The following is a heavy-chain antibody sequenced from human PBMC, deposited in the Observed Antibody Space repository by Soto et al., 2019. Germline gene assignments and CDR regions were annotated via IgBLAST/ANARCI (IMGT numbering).Heavy chain of an antibody. CDR1: GFTFSSYA. D-gene: IGHD5-18*01. CDR3: AKDRGYSYGYDRPHFHY. CDR2: LSGSGAST. Sequence: PGGSLRLSCETSGFTFSSYAMHWVRQAPGKGLEWVSALSGSGASTYYADSVKGRFTISRDNSKNTLYLQMNGLRAEDTAVYFCAKDRGYSYGYDRPHFHYWCQGTLVTVSS. V-gene: IGHV3-23*01. J-gene: IGHJ4*02.